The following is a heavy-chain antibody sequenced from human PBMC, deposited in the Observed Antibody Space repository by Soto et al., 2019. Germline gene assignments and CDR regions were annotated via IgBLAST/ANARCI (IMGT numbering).Heavy chain of an antibody. CDR1: GGSISTVGHS. J-gene: IGHJ4*02. CDR2: IYHTGST. CDR3: ARATGTLRSRNCDY. V-gene: IGHV4-31*03. Sequence: SETLSLTCSVSGGSISTVGHSWTWFRQPPGKGLEWIGSIYHTGSTYYSKSLRSRLTMSVDTSKSQFSLRLSSVTAADTAVYYCARATGTLRSRNCDYWGQGSLVTVSS. D-gene: IGHD1-1*01.